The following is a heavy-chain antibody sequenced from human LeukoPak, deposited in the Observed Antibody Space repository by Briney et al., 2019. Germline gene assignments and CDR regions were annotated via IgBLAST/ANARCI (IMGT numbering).Heavy chain of an antibody. J-gene: IGHJ4*02. V-gene: IGHV3-23*01. CDR3: AKDLHWAFDY. CDR2: LSGNGGTT. D-gene: IGHD7-27*01. Sequence: PGGSLRLSCAASGFTFSSYGMSWLRQAPGRGLEWFSALSGNGGTTYYVDSVKGRFTISRDNFKNTLYLQMNSLRAEDTAVYYCAKDLHWAFDYWGQGTLVTVSS. CDR1: GFTFSSYG.